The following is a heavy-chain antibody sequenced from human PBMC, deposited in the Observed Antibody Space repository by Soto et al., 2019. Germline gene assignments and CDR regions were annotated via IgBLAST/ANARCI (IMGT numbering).Heavy chain of an antibody. V-gene: IGHV3-23*01. Sequence: GGSLRLSCAASGFTFSSYAMSWVRQAPGKGLEWVSAISGSGGSTYYADSVKGRLTISRDNSKNTLYLQMNSLRAEDTAVYYCAKDHDYSVVVWYYYYMDVWGKGTTVTVSS. CDR3: AKDHDYSVVVWYYYYMDV. D-gene: IGHD4-4*01. J-gene: IGHJ6*03. CDR1: GFTFSSYA. CDR2: ISGSGGST.